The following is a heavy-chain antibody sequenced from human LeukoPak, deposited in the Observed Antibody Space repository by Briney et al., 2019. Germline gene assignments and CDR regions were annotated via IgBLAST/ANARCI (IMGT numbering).Heavy chain of an antibody. V-gene: IGHV3-23*01. CDR1: GFTFDDYG. D-gene: IGHD4-11*01. CDR2: ISGSGGST. J-gene: IGHJ4*02. Sequence: GGSLRLSCAASGFTFDDYGMSWVRQAPGKGLEWVSAISGSGGSTYYADSVKGRFTISRDNSKNTLYLQMNSLRAEDTAVYYCAKDQSMTTVTIFDYWGQGTLVTVSS. CDR3: AKDQSMTTVTIFDY.